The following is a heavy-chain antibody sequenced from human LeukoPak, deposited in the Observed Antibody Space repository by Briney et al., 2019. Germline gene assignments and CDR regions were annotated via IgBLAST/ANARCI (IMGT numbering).Heavy chain of an antibody. J-gene: IGHJ4*02. CDR2: IYPGDSDT. CDR3: ARRGMYYDFWSGYEDY. Sequence: GESLKISCKGSGYTFTSYWIAWVRQMPGKGLEWMGIIYPGDSDTRYSPSFQGQVTISADKSISTAYLQWSSLKASDTAMYYCARRGMYYDFWSGYEDYWGQGTLVTVSS. CDR1: GYTFTSYW. V-gene: IGHV5-51*01. D-gene: IGHD3-3*01.